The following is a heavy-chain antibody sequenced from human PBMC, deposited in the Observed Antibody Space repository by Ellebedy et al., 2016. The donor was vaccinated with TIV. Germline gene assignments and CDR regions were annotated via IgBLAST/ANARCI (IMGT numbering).Heavy chain of an antibody. J-gene: IGHJ4*02. Sequence: MPSETLSLTCTVSGVSISSSSYYWGWIRQPPGKGLEWIGGINYSGSTYYAPSLKSRVTISGDTSRNQFSLKLSSVTAADTAVYYCARRMGLEISIDYWGQGSLVTVSS. CDR3: ARRMGLEISIDY. V-gene: IGHV4-39*07. CDR2: INYSGST. D-gene: IGHD1-1*01. CDR1: GVSISSSSYY.